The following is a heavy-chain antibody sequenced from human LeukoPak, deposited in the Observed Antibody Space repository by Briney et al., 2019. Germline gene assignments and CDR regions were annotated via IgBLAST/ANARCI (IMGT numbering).Heavy chain of an antibody. D-gene: IGHD3-16*01. CDR1: GFTFTDHP. V-gene: IGHV3-69-1*01. CDR3: AKDRANWAIDD. Sequence: GWSLRLSCVASGFTFTDHPMNWVRQAPGKGLEWISYIGGDGIAFYADSVKGRFTASKDDARKSMYLQMNSLRVEDTAEYYCAKDRANWAIDDWGQGTQVTVSS. CDR2: IGGDGIA. J-gene: IGHJ4*02.